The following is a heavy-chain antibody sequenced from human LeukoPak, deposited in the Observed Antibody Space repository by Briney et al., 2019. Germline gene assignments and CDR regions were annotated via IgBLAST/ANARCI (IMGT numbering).Heavy chain of an antibody. CDR2: IWYDGSNK. Sequence: RPLRLSCAASGFTFSSYGMHWVRQAPGKGLEWVAVIWYDGSNKYYADSVKGRFTISRDNSKNTLYLQMNSLRAEDTAVYYCARDRETTTDWFDPWGQGTLVTVSS. CDR1: GFTFSSYG. D-gene: IGHD4-11*01. CDR3: ARDRETTTDWFDP. V-gene: IGHV3-33*08. J-gene: IGHJ5*02.